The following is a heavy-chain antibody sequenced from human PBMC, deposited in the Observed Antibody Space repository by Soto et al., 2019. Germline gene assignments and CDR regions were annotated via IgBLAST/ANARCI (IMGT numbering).Heavy chain of an antibody. V-gene: IGHV3-23*01. CDR3: AKGPADIVVVVAALKSYGMDV. J-gene: IGHJ6*02. CDR1: GFTFSSYA. D-gene: IGHD2-15*01. Sequence: GSLRLSCAASGFTFSSYAMSWVRQAPGKGLEWVSAISGSGGSTYYADSVKGRFTISRDNSKNTLYLQMNSLRAEDTAVYYCAKGPADIVVVVAALKSYGMDVWGQGXTVTVSS. CDR2: ISGSGGST.